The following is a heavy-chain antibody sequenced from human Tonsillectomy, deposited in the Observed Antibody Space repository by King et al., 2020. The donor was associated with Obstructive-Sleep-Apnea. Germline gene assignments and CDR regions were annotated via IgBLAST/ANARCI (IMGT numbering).Heavy chain of an antibody. D-gene: IGHD2-15*01. CDR1: GFTFSSYA. Sequence: VQLVESGGGLVQPGGSLRLSCAASGFTFSSYAMNWVRQAPGKGLEWVSAISGSGGSTYYADSVKGRFTISRDNSKNTLYLQMNSLRAEDTAVYYCAKEGLSIGCCSGGSCLAEYFQHWGQGTLVTVSS. CDR3: AKEGLSIGCCSGGSCLAEYFQH. V-gene: IGHV3-23*04. J-gene: IGHJ1*01. CDR2: ISGSGGST.